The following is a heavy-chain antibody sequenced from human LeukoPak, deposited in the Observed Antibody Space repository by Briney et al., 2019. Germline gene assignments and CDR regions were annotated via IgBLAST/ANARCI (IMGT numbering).Heavy chain of an antibody. D-gene: IGHD6-19*01. CDR1: GYTFINYY. CDR3: ARVGYSSDWYYFDF. J-gene: IGHJ4*02. V-gene: IGHV1-3*01. Sequence: ASVKVSCKASGYTFINYYMHWVRQPPGQGLEWMGWINAGNGNTKYSQKFQGRVTITRDTSASTAYMELSSLRSEDTAVYYCARVGYSSDWYYFDFWGQGTLVTVSS. CDR2: INAGNGNT.